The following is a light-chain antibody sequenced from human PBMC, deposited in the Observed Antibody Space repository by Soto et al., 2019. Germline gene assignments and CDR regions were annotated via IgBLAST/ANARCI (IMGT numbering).Light chain of an antibody. CDR3: QQYSGFIT. CDR2: DAS. CDR1: QSISTW. J-gene: IGKJ5*01. V-gene: IGKV1-5*01. Sequence: DIQMTQSPSTLSASVGDRVTITCRASQSISTWLAWYQQKPGKAPNILIYDASTLDSGVPSRFSGSGSGTDFTLTISSLQPDDFATYYCQQYSGFITFGQGTRLE.